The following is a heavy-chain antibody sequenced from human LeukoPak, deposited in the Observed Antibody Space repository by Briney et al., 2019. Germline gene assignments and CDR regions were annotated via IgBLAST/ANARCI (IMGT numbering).Heavy chain of an antibody. CDR3: ARVYTVMGATTVDHYHYYMDV. V-gene: IGHV4-61*09. D-gene: IGHD5-18*01. CDR2: IYTRETT. CDR1: GGSIRSGSYY. J-gene: IGHJ6*03. Sequence: NPSETLSLTCTVSGGSIRSGSYYWSWIRQPAGKGLEWIGHIYTRETTNYNPSVKSRVTVSLDTSKNQISLKLSSVTAADTAIYYCARVYTVMGATTVDHYHYYMDVWGKGTTVTVSS.